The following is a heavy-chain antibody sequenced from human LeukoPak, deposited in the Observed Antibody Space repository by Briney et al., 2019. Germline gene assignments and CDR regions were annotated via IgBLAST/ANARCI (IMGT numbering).Heavy chain of an antibody. Sequence: GGSLRLSCAASGFTFSSYSMNWVRQAPGKGLEWVSSISSSSSYIYYADSVKGRFTISRDNAKNSLYLQMNSLRAEDTAVYYCARDLFTEIAAAGGGSWFDPWGQGTLVTVSS. CDR2: ISSSSSYI. CDR1: GFTFSSYS. V-gene: IGHV3-21*01. J-gene: IGHJ5*02. CDR3: ARDLFTEIAAAGGGSWFDP. D-gene: IGHD6-13*01.